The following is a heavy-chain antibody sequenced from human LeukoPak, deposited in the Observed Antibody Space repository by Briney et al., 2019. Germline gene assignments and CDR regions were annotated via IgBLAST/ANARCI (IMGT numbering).Heavy chain of an antibody. J-gene: IGHJ3*02. Sequence: SETLSLTCAVYGGFFSGYYWSWIRQPPGKGLEWIGEINHSGSTNYNPSLKSRVTISVDTSKNQFSLKLSSVTAADTAVYYCAREGCSSTSCYLGAFDIWGQGTMVTVSS. CDR1: GGFFSGYY. CDR3: AREGCSSTSCYLGAFDI. D-gene: IGHD2-2*01. V-gene: IGHV4-34*01. CDR2: INHSGST.